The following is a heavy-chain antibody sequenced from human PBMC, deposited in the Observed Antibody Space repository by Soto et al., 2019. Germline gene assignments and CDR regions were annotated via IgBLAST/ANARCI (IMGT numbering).Heavy chain of an antibody. J-gene: IGHJ4*02. CDR2: ISGSGTNT. D-gene: IGHD1-1*01. CDR1: FSFSSYP. V-gene: IGHV3-23*01. Sequence: FSFSSYPMTWVRQAPGKGLEWVSVISGSGTNTYYAESVKGRFTISRDSSQNTLYLQMNSLRAEDTAVYYCAKEKPTTTCFDSWGQGTLVTVSS. CDR3: AKEKPTTTCFDS.